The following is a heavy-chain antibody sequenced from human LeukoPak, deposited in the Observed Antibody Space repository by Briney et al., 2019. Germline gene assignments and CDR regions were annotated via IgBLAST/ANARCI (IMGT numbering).Heavy chain of an antibody. V-gene: IGHV4-39*01. CDR1: GGSISRSSYY. CDR2: IYYGGST. CDR3: ARCGIAAAGRFDP. Sequence: SETLSLTCTVSGGSISRSSYYWGWVRQTPGKGTEWVGSIYYGGSTYNNPSRKSRVTISVSTSKNQFSLKLSSVTPADTAVYSCARCGIAAAGRFDPSGQGTLVTVSS. D-gene: IGHD6-13*01. J-gene: IGHJ5*02.